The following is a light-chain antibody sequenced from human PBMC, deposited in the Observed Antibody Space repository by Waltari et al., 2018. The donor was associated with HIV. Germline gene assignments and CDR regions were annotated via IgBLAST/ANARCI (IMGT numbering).Light chain of an antibody. CDR3: QHLNNYPLFT. J-gene: IGKJ3*01. CDR1: QDMSSY. V-gene: IGKV1-9*01. CDR2: GAS. Sequence: DIQLTRSPSFLSASVGDRVTITCRASQDMSSYVAWYQQKPGQAPKLLIYGASTLQNGVPPRFSGSGSGTEYTLTIRSLQPDDFATYYCQHLNNYPLFTFGPGTKVDVK.